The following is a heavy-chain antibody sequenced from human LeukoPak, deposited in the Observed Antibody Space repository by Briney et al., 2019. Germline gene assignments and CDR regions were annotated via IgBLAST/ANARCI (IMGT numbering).Heavy chain of an antibody. CDR1: GYTFTGYY. Sequence: ASVKVSCKASGYTFTGYYMHWVRQAPGQGLEWMGWINPNSGGTNYAQKLQGRVTMTTDTSTSTAYMELRSLRSDDTAVYYCARTQPKYYYDSSGPDYWGQGTLVTVSS. J-gene: IGHJ4*02. V-gene: IGHV1-2*02. CDR2: INPNSGGT. D-gene: IGHD3-22*01. CDR3: ARTQPKYYYDSSGPDY.